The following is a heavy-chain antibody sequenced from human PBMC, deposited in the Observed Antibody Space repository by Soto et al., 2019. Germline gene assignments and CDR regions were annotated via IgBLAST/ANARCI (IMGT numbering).Heavy chain of an antibody. CDR3: ARHHGPTTSENWFDP. J-gene: IGHJ5*02. CDR1: GYTFFTYD. V-gene: IGHV1-18*01. D-gene: IGHD5-12*01. Sequence: ASVKVSCKASGYTFFTYDISWERQAPEQGLEWMGWISTYSGDTKYAQKFQGRVTMTTDTSTTTAYLELRSLRSDDTAVYYCARHHGPTTSENWFDPWGQGTLVTVSS. CDR2: ISTYSGDT.